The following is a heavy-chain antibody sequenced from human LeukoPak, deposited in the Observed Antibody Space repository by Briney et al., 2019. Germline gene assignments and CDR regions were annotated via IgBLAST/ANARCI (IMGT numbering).Heavy chain of an antibody. D-gene: IGHD6-13*01. V-gene: IGHV4-39*01. Sequence: EQPSATLSLTCTVFGGSMSSSSYCWGRIRQRPGKGLEWIGSIYYSASTYYNLTRKGRITISVYTSQNPFSLKPVTVTAADTYVYYWARRRAAAGTFYFYMDVWGKGTTVTVSS. CDR3: ARRRAAAGTFYFYMDV. J-gene: IGHJ6*03. CDR1: GGSMSSSSYC. CDR2: IYYSAST.